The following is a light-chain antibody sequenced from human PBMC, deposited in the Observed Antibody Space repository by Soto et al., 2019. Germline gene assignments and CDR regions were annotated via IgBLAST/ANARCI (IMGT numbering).Light chain of an antibody. CDR1: KLGDKY. J-gene: IGLJ2*01. CDR2: QDN. CDR3: QAWDSSHVV. V-gene: IGLV3-1*01. Sequence: SYELTQPPSVSVSPGQTATITCSGDKLGDKYACWYQQKPGQSPVLVIYQDNKRPSGIPERFSGSNSGNTATLTIIGTQAMDEADYYCQAWDSSHVVFGGGTQLTVL.